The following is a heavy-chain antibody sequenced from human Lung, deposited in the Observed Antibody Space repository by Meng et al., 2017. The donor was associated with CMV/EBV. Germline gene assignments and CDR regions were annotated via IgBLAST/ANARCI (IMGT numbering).Heavy chain of an antibody. V-gene: IGHV4-38-2*02. J-gene: IGHJ4*02. CDR3: ARGWGAALDY. Sequence: SCTVSGYSISSGNYWGWIRQPPGKGLEWIGSFYHTGSTSYNPSLKSRVTISLDTSKNQFSLKLTSVTAADTAVYYCARGWGAALDYWGQGTLVTVSS. CDR1: GYSISSGNY. D-gene: IGHD1-26*01. CDR2: FYHTGST.